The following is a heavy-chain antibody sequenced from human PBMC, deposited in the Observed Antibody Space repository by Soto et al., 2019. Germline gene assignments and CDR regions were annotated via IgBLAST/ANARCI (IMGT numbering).Heavy chain of an antibody. CDR1: GGSINSGTYY. D-gene: IGHD6-13*01. J-gene: IGHJ4*03. V-gene: IGHV4-31*03. CDR3: SRESWYGSMWHGFDF. CDR2: IYSSGST. Sequence: QVQLQPSCPGLVKPSQTLSLTCSVSGGSINSGTYYWNWIRQYPGKGLEWIGYIYSSGSTSYNPYLQTRLTTAFDAPKNQFDLNLKSVTDADTAVYYCSRESWYGSMWHGFDFCGRGTVVTGSS.